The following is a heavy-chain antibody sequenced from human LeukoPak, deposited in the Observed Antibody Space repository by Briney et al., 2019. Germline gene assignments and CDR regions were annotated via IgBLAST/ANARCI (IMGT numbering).Heavy chain of an antibody. CDR1: GFTFDDYA. Sequence: PGRSLRLSCAASGFTFDDYAMHWVRQAPGKGLEWVSGISWNSGSIGYADSVKGRFTISRDNAKNSLYLQMNSLRAEDTALYYCAKLHSSVWSLAFDYWGQGTLVTVSS. D-gene: IGHD6-19*01. V-gene: IGHV3-9*01. CDR3: AKLHSSVWSLAFDY. J-gene: IGHJ4*02. CDR2: ISWNSGSI.